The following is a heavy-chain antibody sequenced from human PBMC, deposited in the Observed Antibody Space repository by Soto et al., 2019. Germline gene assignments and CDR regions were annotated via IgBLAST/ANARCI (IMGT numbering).Heavy chain of an antibody. CDR1: GGSISSESYY. V-gene: IGHV4-39*01. J-gene: IGHJ4*02. CDR3: ARYYYDSSGYYRSRYFDY. D-gene: IGHD3-22*01. CDR2: IHYSGST. Sequence: QLQLQESGPGQVKPSETLSLTCTVSGGSISSESYYWAWIRQPPGKGLEWIGSIHYSGSTYYNPSLKSRVTISVDTSKNQFSLKLSSVTAADTAVYYCARYYYDSSGYYRSRYFDYWGQGTLVTVPS.